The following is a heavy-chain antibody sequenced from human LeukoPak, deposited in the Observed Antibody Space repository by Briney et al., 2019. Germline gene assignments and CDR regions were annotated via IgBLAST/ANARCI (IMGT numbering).Heavy chain of an antibody. J-gene: IGHJ1*01. Sequence: PSETLSLTCTVSGGSISSYYWSWIRQPPGKGLEWIGYIYYSGSTNYNPSLKSRVTISVDTSKNQFSLKLSSVTAADTAVYYCARHEGSSNEYFQHWGQGTLVTVSS. CDR1: GGSISSYY. CDR3: ARHEGSSNEYFQH. CDR2: IYYSGST. V-gene: IGHV4-59*08. D-gene: IGHD6-13*01.